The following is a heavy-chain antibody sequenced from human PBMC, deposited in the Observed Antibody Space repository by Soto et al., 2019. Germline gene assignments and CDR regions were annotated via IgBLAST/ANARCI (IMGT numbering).Heavy chain of an antibody. J-gene: IGHJ6*03. V-gene: IGHV3-23*01. CDR2: ISGSGGST. Sequence: HPGGSLRLSCAASGFTFSSYAMSWVRQAPGKGLEWVSAISGSGGSTYYADSVKGRFTISRDNSKNTLYLQMNSLRAEDTAVYYCAKYYGDYAVYYYYMDVWGKGTTVTVSS. D-gene: IGHD4-17*01. CDR3: AKYYGDYAVYYYYMDV. CDR1: GFTFSSYA.